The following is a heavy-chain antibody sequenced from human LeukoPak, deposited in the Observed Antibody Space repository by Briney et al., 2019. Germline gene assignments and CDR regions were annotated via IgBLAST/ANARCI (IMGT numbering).Heavy chain of an antibody. Sequence: GGSLRLSCAASGFTFSSYSMNWVRQAPGKGLEWVSSISSSSSYIYYADSVKGRFTISRDNAKNSLYLQMNSLRAEDTAVYYCANTLKGYCSGGSCYSRFDYWGQGTLVTVSS. J-gene: IGHJ4*02. CDR2: ISSSSSYI. CDR3: ANTLKGYCSGGSCYSRFDY. D-gene: IGHD2-15*01. CDR1: GFTFSSYS. V-gene: IGHV3-21*04.